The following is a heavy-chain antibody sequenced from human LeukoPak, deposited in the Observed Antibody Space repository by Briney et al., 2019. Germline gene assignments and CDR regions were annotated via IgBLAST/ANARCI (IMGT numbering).Heavy chain of an antibody. J-gene: IGHJ4*02. D-gene: IGHD2-21*02. CDR2: ISAYNGNT. Sequence: ASVKVSCKASGYTFTSYGISWVRQAPGQGLEWMGWISAYNGNTNYAQKLQGRVTMTTDTSTSTAYMELRSLRSDDTAVYYCAREGWVGHIVVVTAADYWGQGTLVTVSS. CDR3: AREGWVGHIVVVTAADY. CDR1: GYTFTSYG. V-gene: IGHV1-18*01.